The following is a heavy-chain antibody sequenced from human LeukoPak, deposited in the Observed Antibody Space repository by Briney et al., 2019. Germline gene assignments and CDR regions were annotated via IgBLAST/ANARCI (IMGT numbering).Heavy chain of an antibody. CDR1: GFTFDDYA. V-gene: IGHV3-9*01. Sequence: PGRSLRLSCAASGFTFDDYAMHWVRHVPGKGLEWVSGISWHSGTIGCADSVKGRFTISRDNAKNSVYLQMNSLRAEDTAVYYCARDRGYDSSGYYRDYFDYWGQGTPVTVSS. D-gene: IGHD3-22*01. J-gene: IGHJ4*02. CDR3: ARDRGYDSSGYYRDYFDY. CDR2: ISWHSGTI.